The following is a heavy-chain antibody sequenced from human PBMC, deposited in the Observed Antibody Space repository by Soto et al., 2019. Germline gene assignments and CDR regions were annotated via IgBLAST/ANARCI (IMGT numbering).Heavy chain of an antibody. Sequence: GGYLRLSCTASGLIFSDYYMSWIRQAPGKGLEWISHISSSSSHKNYADSVKGRFTISRDNAKNSLYLQMNSLRDEDTAVYYCARSSRVKDFAWIQSHDLEANDVEYWGQG. CDR2: ISSSSSHK. CDR1: GLIFSDYY. CDR3: ARSSRVKDFAWIQSHDLEANDVEY. V-gene: IGHV3-11*03. J-gene: IGHJ4*02. D-gene: IGHD1-1*01.